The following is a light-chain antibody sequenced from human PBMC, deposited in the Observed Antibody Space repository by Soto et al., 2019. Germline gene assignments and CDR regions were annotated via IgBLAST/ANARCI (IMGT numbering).Light chain of an antibody. CDR2: DVS. Sequence: QSALTQPRSVSGSPGQSVTISCTGTSSDVGGYNFVSWYQHHPGKAPKLMIYDVSKWPSGVPDRFSGSKSGNTASLTISGRQAEDEADYYCCSYAGTYPHVVFGGGTKLTVL. J-gene: IGLJ2*01. V-gene: IGLV2-11*01. CDR3: CSYAGTYPHVV. CDR1: SSDVGGYNF.